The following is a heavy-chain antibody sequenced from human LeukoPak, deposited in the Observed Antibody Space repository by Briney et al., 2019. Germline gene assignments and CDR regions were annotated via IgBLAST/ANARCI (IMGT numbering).Heavy chain of an antibody. CDR2: INPSGAST. V-gene: IGHV1-46*01. Sequence: ASVKVSFKASGYTFTRYYMHWVRQAPGQGLEWMGIINPSGASTSYAQKFQGRVTMTRDTSTSTVYMELSSLRSEDTAVYCCARICSSTSCYEASNRFDPWGQGTLVTVSS. CDR1: GYTFTRYY. J-gene: IGHJ5*02. CDR3: ARICSSTSCYEASNRFDP. D-gene: IGHD2-2*01.